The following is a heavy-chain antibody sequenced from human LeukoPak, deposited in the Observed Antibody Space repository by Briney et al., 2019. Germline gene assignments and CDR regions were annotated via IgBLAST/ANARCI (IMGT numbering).Heavy chain of an antibody. J-gene: IGHJ4*02. CDR1: GLTFSNYW. Sequence: QSGGYLRLSCAASGLTFSNYWMSWVRQAPGKGLKWVANIKEDGNEKYYVDSVKGRFTISRDNAKKSLYLQMNSLRAEDTAVYYCARDRSRFYYWGQGTPVTVSS. D-gene: IGHD2-2*01. V-gene: IGHV3-7*01. CDR3: ARDRSRFYY. CDR2: IKEDGNEK.